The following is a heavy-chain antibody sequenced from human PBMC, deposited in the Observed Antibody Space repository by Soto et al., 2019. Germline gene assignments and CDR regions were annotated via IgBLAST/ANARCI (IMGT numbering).Heavy chain of an antibody. V-gene: IGHV4-59*01. J-gene: IGHJ4*02. Sequence: SETLSLTCTVSDGSINNYYWSWIRQPPGKGLEWIGYIYYSGSTNYNPSLKSRVTISVDTSKNQFSLKLSSVTAADTAVYYCARRYGGNFDYWGQGTLVTVSS. CDR3: ARRYGGNFDY. D-gene: IGHD1-26*01. CDR2: IYYSGST. CDR1: DGSINNYY.